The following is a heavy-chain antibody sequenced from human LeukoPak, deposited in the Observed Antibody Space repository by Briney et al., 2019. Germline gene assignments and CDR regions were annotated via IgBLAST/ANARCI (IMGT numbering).Heavy chain of an antibody. Sequence: GGSLRLSCAASGFTLSSFAMPWVRQAPGKGLEWVAVISYDGSNKYYADSVKGRFTISRDNSKNTLYLQMNSLRAEDTAVYYCARESSVAPFDYWGQGTLVTVSS. J-gene: IGHJ4*02. CDR2: ISYDGSNK. CDR3: ARESSVAPFDY. D-gene: IGHD5-12*01. V-gene: IGHV3-30*04. CDR1: GFTLSSFA.